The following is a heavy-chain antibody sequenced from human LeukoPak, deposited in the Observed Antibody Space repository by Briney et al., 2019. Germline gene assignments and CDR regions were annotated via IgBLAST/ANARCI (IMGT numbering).Heavy chain of an antibody. CDR1: GYTFTSYG. V-gene: IGHV1-18*01. Sequence: ASVKVSCKASGYTFTSYGISWVRQAPGQGLGWMGWISAYNGNTNYAQKFQGRVTITADESTSTAYMELSSLRSEDTAVYYCARGFLPPYYYYMDVWGKGTTVTVSS. D-gene: IGHD2/OR15-2a*01. CDR3: ARGFLPPYYYYMDV. CDR2: ISAYNGNT. J-gene: IGHJ6*03.